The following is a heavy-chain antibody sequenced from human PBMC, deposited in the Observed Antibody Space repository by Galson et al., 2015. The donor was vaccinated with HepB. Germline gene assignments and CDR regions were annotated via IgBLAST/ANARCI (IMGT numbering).Heavy chain of an antibody. CDR2: ISYDGSNK. CDR3: ARAGRPQYSISPGGGDYYYYGTDV. CDR1: GFTFSSYA. V-gene: IGHV3-30-3*01. Sequence: SLRLSCAASGFTFSSYAMHWVRQAPGKGLEWVAVISYDGSNKYYADSVKGRFTISRDNSKNTLYLQMNSLRAEDTAVYYCARAGRPQYSISPGGGDYYYYGTDVWGQGTTVTVSS. D-gene: IGHD6-6*01. J-gene: IGHJ6*02.